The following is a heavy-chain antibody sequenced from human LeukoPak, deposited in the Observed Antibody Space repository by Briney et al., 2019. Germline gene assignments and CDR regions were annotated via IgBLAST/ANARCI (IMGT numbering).Heavy chain of an antibody. D-gene: IGHD2-15*01. CDR1: GFNVSSNY. CDR3: SIDHFLYYSGGSCCRYYYYYGMDV. CDR2: IYSGGST. Sequence: GGSLRLSCAASGFNVSSNYMTWVRQAQGKGLEWVSVIYSGGSTYYGDSVQGRFTISRDNSKNTLYLQMNSLRAEDTAVYYCSIDHFLYYSGGSCCRYYYYYGMDVWGQGTTVTVSS. V-gene: IGHV3-53*05. J-gene: IGHJ6*02.